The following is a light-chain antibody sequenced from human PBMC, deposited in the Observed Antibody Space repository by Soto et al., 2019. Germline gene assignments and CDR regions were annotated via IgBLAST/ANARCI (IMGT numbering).Light chain of an antibody. J-gene: IGLJ1*01. Sequence: QPVLTQPASVSGSPGQSITISCTGTSSDVGGYNYVSWYQQHPGKAPKLMIYAVTDRPSGVSSRFSGSKSGNTASLTISGLQAEDEADYYCSSYTSSSTLEVFGTGTKLTVL. CDR1: SSDVGGYNY. V-gene: IGLV2-14*01. CDR3: SSYTSSSTLEV. CDR2: AVT.